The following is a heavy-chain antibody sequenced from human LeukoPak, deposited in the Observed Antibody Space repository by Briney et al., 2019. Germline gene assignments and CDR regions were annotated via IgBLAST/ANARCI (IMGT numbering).Heavy chain of an antibody. J-gene: IGHJ4*02. Sequence: GGSLRLSCAAPGFTFSSYAMHWVRQAPGKGLEWVAVISYDGSNKYYADSVKGRFTISRDNSKNTLYLQMNSLRAEDTAVYYCAKDEGRITMVRGVMDYWGQGTLVTVSS. CDR3: AKDEGRITMVRGVMDY. CDR2: ISYDGSNK. CDR1: GFTFSSYA. V-gene: IGHV3-30-3*01. D-gene: IGHD3-10*01.